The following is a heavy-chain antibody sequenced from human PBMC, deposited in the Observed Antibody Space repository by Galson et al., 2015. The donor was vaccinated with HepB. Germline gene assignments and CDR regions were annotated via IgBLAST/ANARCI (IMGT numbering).Heavy chain of an antibody. J-gene: IGHJ4*02. CDR2: INTNTGSP. CDR1: GYTFNRYA. Sequence: SVKVSCKASGYTFNRYAINWVRQAPGQGLEWMGWINTNTGSPRYAQGFTGRFVLSVDTSVSTAYLQISRLQAEDTAVYYCARAEGSGYYYVGYWGQGTLVTVSS. CDR3: ARAEGSGYYYVGY. D-gene: IGHD3-22*01. V-gene: IGHV7-4-1*02.